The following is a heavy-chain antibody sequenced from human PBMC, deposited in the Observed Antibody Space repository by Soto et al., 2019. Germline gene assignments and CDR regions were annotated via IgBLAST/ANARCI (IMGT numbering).Heavy chain of an antibody. CDR1: DGSISGNF. V-gene: IGHV4-4*07. Sequence: SETLSLTCTVSDGSISGNFLTWIRQPAGKGLEWIGRISSNGNTDYNPSLKSRVTMSIDTSKNHFSLDLISVTASDAAIYYCAREVWVAGLLYYFDFWGQGTLVTVSS. CDR3: AREVWVAGLLYYFDF. J-gene: IGHJ4*02. D-gene: IGHD6-19*01. CDR2: ISSNGNT.